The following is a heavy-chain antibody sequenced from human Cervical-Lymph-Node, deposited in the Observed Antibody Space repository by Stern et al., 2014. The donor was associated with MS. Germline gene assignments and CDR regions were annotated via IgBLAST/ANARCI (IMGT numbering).Heavy chain of an antibody. V-gene: IGHV1-2*02. CDR1: GFRFSDYY. D-gene: IGHD5-24*01. Sequence: VHLVESGAEVKKPGASVKVSCEASGFRFSDYYLHLVRQAPGQGLDWMGCINPKNGDTQSAQRFQGRVSMTRDTSISTAYMELSSLKSDDTAMYYCGRGIKTFDPWGQGTLVTVSS. J-gene: IGHJ5*02. CDR2: INPKNGDT. CDR3: GRGIKTFDP.